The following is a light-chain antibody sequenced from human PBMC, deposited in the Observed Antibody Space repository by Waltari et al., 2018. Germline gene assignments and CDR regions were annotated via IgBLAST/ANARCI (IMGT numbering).Light chain of an antibody. J-gene: IGKJ3*01. CDR1: ESVGSN. Sequence: EIVMTQSTATRSVSPGERATLSCRASESVGSNLAWFQQKPGQAPRLLIYGAATRATGTPASFTGSGSGTEFTLTISSLRSEDVAVYYCQQYNNWVTFGPGTKVEIK. CDR2: GAA. CDR3: QQYNNWVT. V-gene: IGKV3-15*01.